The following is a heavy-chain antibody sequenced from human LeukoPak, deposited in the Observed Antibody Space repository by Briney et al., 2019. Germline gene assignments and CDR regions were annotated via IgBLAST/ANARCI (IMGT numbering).Heavy chain of an antibody. V-gene: IGHV2-5*02. CDR3: VHRNSSGYTFDY. CDR2: IYWDDDK. D-gene: IGHD3-22*01. J-gene: IGHJ4*02. CDR1: GFSLTTGGVG. Sequence: KSGPTLVKPTQTLTLTCTFSGFSLTTGGVGVGWIRQPPGKALEWLAPIYWDDDKRYSPSLKSRLTITKDTSKKQVVLTMTNMDPMDTATYYCVHRNSSGYTFDYWGQGTLVTVSS.